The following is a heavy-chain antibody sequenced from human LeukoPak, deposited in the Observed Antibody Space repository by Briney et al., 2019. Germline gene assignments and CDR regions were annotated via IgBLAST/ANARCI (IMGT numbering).Heavy chain of an antibody. CDR3: AKLGHSDGWYLGAFDI. V-gene: IGHV4-59*08. Sequence: SETLSLTCAVPGGSITGHYWNWIRQTPGMRLEWIGYTSYSRTTIYNSYFKGRATMSIDTSKNQLYLNLTSVTATDTAVYYCAKLGHSDGWYLGAFDIWGQGATVIVSS. CDR1: GGSITGHY. D-gene: IGHD6-19*01. CDR2: TSYSRTT. J-gene: IGHJ3*02.